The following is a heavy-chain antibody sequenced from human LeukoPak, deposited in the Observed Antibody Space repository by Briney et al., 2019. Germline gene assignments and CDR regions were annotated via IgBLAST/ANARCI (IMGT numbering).Heavy chain of an antibody. CDR2: INHSGST. CDR3: ARDRRGYCSGGSCFDDAFDI. D-gene: IGHD2-15*01. Sequence: SETLSLTCTISGYSISSGYYWGWIRQPPGKGLEWIGEINHSGSTNYNPSLKSRVTISVDTSKNQFSLKLSSVTAADTAVYYCARDRRGYCSGGSCFDDAFDIWGQGTMVTVSS. CDR1: GYSISSGYY. J-gene: IGHJ3*02. V-gene: IGHV4-38-2*02.